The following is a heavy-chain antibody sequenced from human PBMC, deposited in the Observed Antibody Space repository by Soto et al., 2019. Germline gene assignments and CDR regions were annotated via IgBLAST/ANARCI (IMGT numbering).Heavy chain of an antibody. CDR1: GFTFSSYA. CDR2: ISYDGSNK. J-gene: IGHJ6*02. Sequence: SGGSLRLSCAASGFTFSSYAMHWVRQAPGKGLEWVAVISYDGSNKYYADSVKGRFTISRDNSKNTLYLQMNSLRAEDTAVYYCARDPKSSSWADYYYYGMDVWGQGTTVTVSS. CDR3: ARDPKSSSWADYYYYGMDV. V-gene: IGHV3-30-3*01. D-gene: IGHD6-6*01.